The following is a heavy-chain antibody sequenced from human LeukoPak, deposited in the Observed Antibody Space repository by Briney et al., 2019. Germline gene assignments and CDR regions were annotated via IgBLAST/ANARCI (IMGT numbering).Heavy chain of an antibody. V-gene: IGHV1-18*01. Sequence: ASVTVSCMASGYTFTSCGISWVRPAPGQGLEGMGWISDYNGNTNYAQKLQGRLTINTDTSTSTAYMELKRLTSDDTDVYYFPRELSSGGYDYWGQGALGTVSS. CDR2: ISDYNGNT. J-gene: IGHJ4*02. CDR1: GYTFTSCG. D-gene: IGHD6-19*01. CDR3: PRELSSGGYDY.